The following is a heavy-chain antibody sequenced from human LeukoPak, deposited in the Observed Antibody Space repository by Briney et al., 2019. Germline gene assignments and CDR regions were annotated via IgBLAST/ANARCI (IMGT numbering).Heavy chain of an antibody. CDR1: GYTFTSYA. CDR2: INAGKGNT. D-gene: IGHD7-27*01. J-gene: IGHJ4*02. CDR3: ARNWEGALYDY. V-gene: IGHV1-3*01. Sequence: ASVKVSCKASGYTFTSYAMHWVRQAPGQRLEWMGWINAGKGNTKYSQKFQGRVTITRDTSASTAYMELSSLRSEDTAVYYCARNWEGALYDYWGQGTLVTVSS.